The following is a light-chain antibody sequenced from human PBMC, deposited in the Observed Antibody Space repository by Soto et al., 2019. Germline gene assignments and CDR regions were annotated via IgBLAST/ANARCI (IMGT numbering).Light chain of an antibody. V-gene: IGLV2-14*01. CDR2: GVN. Sequence: QSVLTQPASVSGSPGQSITVSCTGSSSDFGDYKYVSWYQQQPGKGPNLLIYGVNSRPSGISNRFSGSKSGNTASLTISSLQSEDESDYYCHTWGTVMGVFGGGTKLTVL. CDR3: HTWGTVMGV. CDR1: SSDFGDYKY. J-gene: IGLJ2*01.